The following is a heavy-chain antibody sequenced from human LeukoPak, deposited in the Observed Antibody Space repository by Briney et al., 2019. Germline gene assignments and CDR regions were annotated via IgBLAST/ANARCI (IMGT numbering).Heavy chain of an antibody. J-gene: IGHJ3*02. V-gene: IGHV3-23*01. D-gene: IGHD1-26*01. CDR2: ISGSGGST. CDR3: AKRYSGSYFTFDI. CDR1: GFTFSSYA. Sequence: PGGSLRLSCAASGFTFSSYAMSWVRQAPGKGLEWVSGISGSGGSTYYADSVKGRFTISRDNSKNTLFLQMNSLRAEDTAVYYCAKRYSGSYFTFDIWGQGTMVTVSS.